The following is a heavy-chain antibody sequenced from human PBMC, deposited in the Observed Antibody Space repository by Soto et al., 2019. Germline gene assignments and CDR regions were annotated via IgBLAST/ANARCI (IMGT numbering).Heavy chain of an antibody. V-gene: IGHV3-23*01. Sequence: EVQLLESGGGLVQPGGSLRLSCAASGFTVSSYAMSWVRQAPGKGLEWVSLITNGAGSTYYTDSVKDRFTNSRDKSKNTLYLKMTSLRAEDTAVYYCAKRLAYYFDQWGQGTLVTVSS. CDR3: AKRLAYYFDQ. J-gene: IGHJ4*02. CDR1: GFTVSSYA. CDR2: ITNGAGST.